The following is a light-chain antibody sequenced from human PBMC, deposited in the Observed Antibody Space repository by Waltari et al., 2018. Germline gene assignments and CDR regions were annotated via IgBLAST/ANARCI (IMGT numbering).Light chain of an antibody. Sequence: SYVLTQPPSVSVAPGETARITCGGNNIESKSVHWYRQRPGQAPVVVISYDNDRAAGIPDRFAGSNSGNTATLTISRVEAGDEADYYCQVWDANTDPGVFGTGTEVTVL. J-gene: IGLJ1*01. CDR1: NIESKS. CDR3: QVWDANTDPGV. V-gene: IGLV3-21*01. CDR2: YDN.